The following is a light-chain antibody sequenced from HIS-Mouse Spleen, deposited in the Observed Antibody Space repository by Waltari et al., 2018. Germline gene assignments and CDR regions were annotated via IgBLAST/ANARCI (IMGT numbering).Light chain of an antibody. CDR3: SSYAGSNNWV. V-gene: IGLV2-8*01. Sequence: QSALTQPPSASGSPGQSVTISCTGTSSDVGGYNYVSWYQQHPGKAPKLVIYEVSKRPSGFPGRFSGSKSGNTASLTVSGLQAEDEAEYYCSSYAGSNNWVFGGGTKLTVL. CDR1: SSDVGGYNY. J-gene: IGLJ3*02. CDR2: EVS.